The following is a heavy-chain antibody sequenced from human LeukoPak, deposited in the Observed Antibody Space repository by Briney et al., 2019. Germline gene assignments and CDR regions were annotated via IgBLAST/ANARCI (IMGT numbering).Heavy chain of an antibody. J-gene: IGHJ4*02. Sequence: PSETLSLTCTVSGDFISTYYWSWIRQSAGKGLEWIGRIYANGSPNYNPSLKSRVTMSVDTSKNQFSLKLSSVTAADTAVYYCARGGRSDVLRFLEWSLEYYFDYWGQGTLVTVSS. V-gene: IGHV4-4*07. CDR3: ARGGRSDVLRFLEWSLEYYFDY. CDR2: IYANGSP. D-gene: IGHD3-3*01. CDR1: GDFISTYY.